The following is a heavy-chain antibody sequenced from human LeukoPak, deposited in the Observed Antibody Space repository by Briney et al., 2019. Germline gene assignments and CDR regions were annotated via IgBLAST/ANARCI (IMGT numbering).Heavy chain of an antibody. CDR3: ARDRRDYGDHDY. CDR1: GYTFTSYY. J-gene: IGHJ4*02. Sequence: ASVKVSCKASGYTFTSYYMHWVRQAPGQGLEWMGIINPSGGSTNYAQKLQGRVTMTTDTSTSTAYMELRSLRSDDTAVYYCARDRRDYGDHDYWGQGALVTVS. V-gene: IGHV1-46*01. CDR2: INPSGGST. D-gene: IGHD4-17*01.